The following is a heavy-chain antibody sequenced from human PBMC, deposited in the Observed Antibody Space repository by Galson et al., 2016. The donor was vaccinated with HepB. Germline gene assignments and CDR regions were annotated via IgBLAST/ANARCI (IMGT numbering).Heavy chain of an antibody. CDR3: TADVGGGLRPFDS. V-gene: IGHV3-48*02. Sequence: SLRLSCAASGFTFSRYSLNWVRQAPGKGLEWVSYISFDSTTTYYADSLRGRFTISRDNAKNSLYLQMNGLRDDDAAVYYCTADVGGGLRPFDSWGQGTLVSVSS. J-gene: IGHJ4*02. CDR1: GFTFSRYS. D-gene: IGHD3-10*02. CDR2: ISFDSTTT.